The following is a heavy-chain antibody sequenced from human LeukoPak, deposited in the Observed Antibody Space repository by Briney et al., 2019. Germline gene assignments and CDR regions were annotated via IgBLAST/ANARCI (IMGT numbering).Heavy chain of an antibody. Sequence: GASVKVSCKAAGYTFTSYGISWVRQAPGQGPEWMGWISAYNGNTNYAQKLQGRVTMTTDTSTSTAYMELRSLRSDDTAVYYCVRMTPEPVSFDYWGQGTLVTVSS. CDR3: VRMTPEPVSFDY. V-gene: IGHV1-18*01. D-gene: IGHD2-8*01. CDR1: GYTFTSYG. J-gene: IGHJ4*02. CDR2: ISAYNGNT.